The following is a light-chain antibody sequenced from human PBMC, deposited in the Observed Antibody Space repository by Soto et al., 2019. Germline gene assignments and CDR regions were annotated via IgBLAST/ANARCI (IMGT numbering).Light chain of an antibody. Sequence: SALTQPASVSGSPGQSITISCSGTSNEVGSYYPVSWYQHHPGRAPQLIIYEDIKRPSGVSDRFSASMSGNTASLTISGLQADDEADYFCCSYAGRTTPYVFGTGTKVTVL. CDR2: EDI. J-gene: IGLJ1*01. CDR1: SNEVGSYYP. CDR3: CSYAGRTTPYV. V-gene: IGLV2-23*01.